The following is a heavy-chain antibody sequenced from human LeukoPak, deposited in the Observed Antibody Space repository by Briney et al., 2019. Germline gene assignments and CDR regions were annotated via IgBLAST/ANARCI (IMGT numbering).Heavy chain of an antibody. CDR1: GGSISSYY. CDR3: ARGFRGYFVFGGAFFDY. Sequence: SETLSLTCTVSGGSISSYYWSWIRQPPGKGLEWIGYIYYSGSTNYNPSLKSRVTISVDTSKNQFSLKLSSVTAADTAVYYCARGFRGYFVFGGAFFDYWGQGTLVTVSS. V-gene: IGHV4-59*01. CDR2: IYYSGST. J-gene: IGHJ4*02. D-gene: IGHD3-16*01.